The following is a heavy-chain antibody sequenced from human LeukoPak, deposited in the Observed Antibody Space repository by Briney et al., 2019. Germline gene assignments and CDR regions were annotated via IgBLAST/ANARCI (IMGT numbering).Heavy chain of an antibody. Sequence: GASVEVSCKASGYTFTGYYMHWVRQAPGQGLEWMGWIDPNSGGTNYAQKFQGRVTMTRDTSISTAYMVLNRLRSDDTAVYYCARSARRGVMSGWFDPWGQGTLVTVSS. J-gene: IGHJ5*02. CDR2: IDPNSGGT. V-gene: IGHV1-2*02. D-gene: IGHD3-10*01. CDR1: GYTFTGYY. CDR3: ARSARRGVMSGWFDP.